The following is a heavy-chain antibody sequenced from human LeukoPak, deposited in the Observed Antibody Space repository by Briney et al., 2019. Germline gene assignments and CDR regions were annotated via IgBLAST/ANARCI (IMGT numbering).Heavy chain of an antibody. J-gene: IGHJ4*02. D-gene: IGHD5-18*01. CDR3: GKEMTSMVTVEY. CDR1: GFTFNTSA. Sequence: GGSLRLSCVASGFTFNTSAMSWVREAPGKGLEWVSAISGSGGKTYYADSVKGRFTISRDNSQNTLYLYMNSLRADDTAVYYCGKEMTSMVTVEYWGQGTLVTVSS. CDR2: ISGSGGKT. V-gene: IGHV3-23*01.